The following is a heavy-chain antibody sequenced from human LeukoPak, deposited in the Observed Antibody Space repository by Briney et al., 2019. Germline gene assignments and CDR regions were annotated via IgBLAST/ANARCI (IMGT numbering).Heavy chain of an antibody. J-gene: IGHJ1*01. D-gene: IGHD4-23*01. V-gene: IGHV4-59*01. CDR1: GGSISSYY. Sequence: PSETLSLTCTVSGGSISSYYWSWIRQPPGKGLEWIGYIYYSGSTNYNPSLKSRVTISVDTSKNQFSLKLSSVTAADTAVYYCAIDHGGNQGLQHWGQGTLVTVSS. CDR2: IYYSGST. CDR3: AIDHGGNQGLQH.